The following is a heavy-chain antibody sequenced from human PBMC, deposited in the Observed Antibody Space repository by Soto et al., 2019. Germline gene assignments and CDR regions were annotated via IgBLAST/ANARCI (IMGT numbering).Heavy chain of an antibody. V-gene: IGHV4-31*03. CDR2: IYCSGST. J-gene: IGHJ4*02. CDR1: GGSISSGGYY. CDR3: AREGIAARTADY. D-gene: IGHD6-6*01. Sequence: SETLSLTCTVSGGSISSGGYYWSWIRQHPGKGLEWIGCIYCSGSTYYNPSLKSRVTISVDTSKNQFSLKLSSVTAADTAVYYCAREGIAARTADYWGQGTLVTVSS.